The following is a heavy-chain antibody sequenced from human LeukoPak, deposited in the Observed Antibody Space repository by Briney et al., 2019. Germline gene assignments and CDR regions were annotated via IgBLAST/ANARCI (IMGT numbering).Heavy chain of an antibody. Sequence: SETLSLTCTVSGGSISSYYWSWIRQPAGKGLEWIGYIYYSGSTNYNPSLKSRVTISVDTSKNQFSLKLSSVTAADTAVYYCARVLAYCGGDCYYDAFDIWGQGTMVTVSS. V-gene: IGHV4-59*01. D-gene: IGHD2-21*02. CDR2: IYYSGST. CDR3: ARVLAYCGGDCYYDAFDI. J-gene: IGHJ3*02. CDR1: GGSISSYY.